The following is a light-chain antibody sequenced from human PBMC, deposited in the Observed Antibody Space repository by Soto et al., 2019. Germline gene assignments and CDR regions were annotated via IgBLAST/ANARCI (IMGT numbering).Light chain of an antibody. CDR3: SSYAGSNNFV. Sequence: QYVLTQPPSASGFPGQSVTISCTGTSSDVGYYDYVSWYQQHPGKAPKLVIYEVTKRPSGVPDRVSASKSGNTASLTVSGLRAEDEADYYCSSYAGSNNFVFGSGTKLTVL. J-gene: IGLJ1*01. V-gene: IGLV2-8*01. CDR2: EVT. CDR1: SSDVGYYDY.